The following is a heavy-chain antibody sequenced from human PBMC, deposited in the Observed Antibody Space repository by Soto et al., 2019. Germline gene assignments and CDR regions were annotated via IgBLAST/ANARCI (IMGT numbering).Heavy chain of an antibody. Sequence: GASVKDSCKASGYTFTGYYVHWVRQAPGQGLEWMGWINPNSGGTNYAQKFQGWVTMTRDTSISTAYMELSRLRSDDTAVYYCARSGRPPLLYGSGSYPPFYFDYWGQGTLVTVSS. V-gene: IGHV1-2*04. CDR1: GYTFTGYY. CDR2: INPNSGGT. CDR3: ARSGRPPLLYGSGSYPPFYFDY. D-gene: IGHD3-10*01. J-gene: IGHJ4*02.